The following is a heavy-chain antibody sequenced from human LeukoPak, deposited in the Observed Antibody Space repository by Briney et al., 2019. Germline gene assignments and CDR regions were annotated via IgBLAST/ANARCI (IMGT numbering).Heavy chain of an antibody. CDR3: AKAVAGLFDY. V-gene: IGHV3-48*01. Sequence: GGSLRLSCAASGFTFSSYSMNWVRQAPGKGLEWVSYISSSSSTIYYADSVKGRFTISRDNSKNTLYLEMNSLRVEDTAVYYCAKAVAGLFDYWGQGALVTVSS. D-gene: IGHD6-19*01. CDR2: ISSSSSTI. CDR1: GFTFSSYS. J-gene: IGHJ4*02.